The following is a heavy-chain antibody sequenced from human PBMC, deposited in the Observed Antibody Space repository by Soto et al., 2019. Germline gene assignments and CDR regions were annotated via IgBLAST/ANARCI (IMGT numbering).Heavy chain of an antibody. Sequence: ESGGGLVKPGGSLRLSCAASGFTFSNAWMNWVRQAPGKGLEWVGRINSKTDGGTTDYAAPVKGRFTISRDDSKNTLYLQMNSLKTEDTAVYYCTPNLCCPDVAGYWGQGTLVTVSS. CDR2: INSKTDGGTT. D-gene: IGHD2-15*01. CDR1: GFTFSNAW. CDR3: TPNLCCPDVAGY. J-gene: IGHJ4*02. V-gene: IGHV3-15*07.